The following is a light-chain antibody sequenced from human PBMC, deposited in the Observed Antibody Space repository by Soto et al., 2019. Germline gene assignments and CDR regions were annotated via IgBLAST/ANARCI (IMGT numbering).Light chain of an antibody. V-gene: IGKV3-15*01. CDR1: QSVNAN. J-gene: IGKJ1*01. CDR2: GAS. CDR3: QQYNTWLWT. Sequence: EVVMTQSPATLSVSPGKRATLSCRASQSVNANLAWYQQKPGQAPRLLIHGASNRPTGIPARFSGSGFGTEFILTISSLQSEDFAVYYCQQYNTWLWTFGRGTTVEI.